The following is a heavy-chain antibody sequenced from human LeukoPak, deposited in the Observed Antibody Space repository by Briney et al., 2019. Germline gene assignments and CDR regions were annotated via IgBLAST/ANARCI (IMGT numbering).Heavy chain of an antibody. V-gene: IGHV4-30-4*08. CDR3: ARGRRRDWFDP. Sequence: SETLSLTCTVSGGSISSGDYYWSWIRQPPGKGLEWIGYIYYGGSTYYNPSLKSRVTISVDTSKNQFSLKLSSVTAADTAVYYCARGRRRDWFDPWGQGTLVTVSS. D-gene: IGHD6-25*01. CDR1: GGSISSGDYY. J-gene: IGHJ5*02. CDR2: IYYGGST.